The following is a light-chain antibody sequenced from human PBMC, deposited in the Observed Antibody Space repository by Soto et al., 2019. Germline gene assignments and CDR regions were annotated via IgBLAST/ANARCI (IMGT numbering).Light chain of an antibody. Sequence: DIQMTQSPSTLSASIGDRVTITCRASQSIINWLAWYQQKPGKAPKLLIYKASSLESGVPSRFSGSGSGTEFTLTISSPQPDDFATYYCQQYNSYPWTFGQGTKV. CDR3: QQYNSYPWT. J-gene: IGKJ1*01. CDR1: QSIINW. V-gene: IGKV1-5*03. CDR2: KAS.